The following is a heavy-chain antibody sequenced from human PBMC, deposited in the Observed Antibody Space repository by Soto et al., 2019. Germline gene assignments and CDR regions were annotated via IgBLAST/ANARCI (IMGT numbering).Heavy chain of an antibody. CDR2: IYPADSAT. J-gene: IGHJ5*02. Sequence: PGESLKISCKGSGYSFTSYWIGWVRQIPGKGVEWMAIIYPADSATQYTPSFQGPVTISTDKSIITAYLQWSSLNASDTAMYYCASPGARISSGWYRDWFDPWGQGTLVTVSS. D-gene: IGHD6-19*01. CDR3: ASPGARISSGWYRDWFDP. V-gene: IGHV5-51*01. CDR1: GYSFTSYW.